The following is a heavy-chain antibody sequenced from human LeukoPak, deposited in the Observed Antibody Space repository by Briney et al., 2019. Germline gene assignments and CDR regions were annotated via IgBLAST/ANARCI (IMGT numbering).Heavy chain of an antibody. CDR3: ARDSSSWYEGGNWFDP. V-gene: IGHV1-18*01. Sequence: ASVKVSCKASGYTFTSYGISWVRQAPGQGLEWMGWISAYNGNTNYAQKLQGRVTMTTDTSTGTAYMELRSLRSDDTAVYYCARDSSSWYEGGNWFDPWGQGTLVTVSS. CDR1: GYTFTSYG. J-gene: IGHJ5*02. D-gene: IGHD6-13*01. CDR2: ISAYNGNT.